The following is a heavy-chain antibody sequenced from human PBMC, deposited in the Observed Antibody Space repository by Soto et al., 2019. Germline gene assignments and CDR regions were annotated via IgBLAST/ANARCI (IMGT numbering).Heavy chain of an antibody. D-gene: IGHD3-10*01. Sequence: TLSLTCAVYGGSFSGYYWSWIRQPPGKGLEWIGEINHSGSTNYNPSLKSRVTISVDTSKNQFSLKLSSVTAADTAVYYCARGRLSYGSGSYDDYWGQGTLVTVSS. CDR3: ARGRLSYGSGSYDDY. CDR1: GGSFSGYY. J-gene: IGHJ4*02. CDR2: INHSGST. V-gene: IGHV4-34*01.